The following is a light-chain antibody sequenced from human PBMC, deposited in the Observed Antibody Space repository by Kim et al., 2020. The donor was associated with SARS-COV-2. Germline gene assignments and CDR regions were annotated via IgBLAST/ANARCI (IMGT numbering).Light chain of an antibody. CDR3: QQSYNTPFT. CDR1: QSVSTY. CDR2: GAS. Sequence: DIQMTQSPSSLSTSVGDRVSITCRPSQSVSTYLNRYQQKPGKAPKLLIYGASSLQNRVPSRFSGSGSGTDFTLTISSLQPEDFATYYCQQSYNTPFTFGQGTKLEI. J-gene: IGKJ2*01. V-gene: IGKV1-39*01.